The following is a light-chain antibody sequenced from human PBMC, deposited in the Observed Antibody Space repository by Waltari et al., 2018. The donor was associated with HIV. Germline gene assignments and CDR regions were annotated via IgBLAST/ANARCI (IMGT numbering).Light chain of an antibody. V-gene: IGLV2-11*01. CDR1: SSDVGAYDY. J-gene: IGLJ2*01. CDR3: CSYAGSDTFVL. Sequence: QSALTQPRSVSGSPGQSVSISCTGTSSDVGAYDYVSWYHQHPGKAPKLMIFDVSKRPSGVPDRFSGSKSDNTASLTISGLQAEDEADYYCCSYAGSDTFVLFGGGTKLTIL. CDR2: DVS.